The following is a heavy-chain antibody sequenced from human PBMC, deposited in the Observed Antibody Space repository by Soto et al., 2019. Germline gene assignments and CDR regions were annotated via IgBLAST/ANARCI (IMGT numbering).Heavy chain of an antibody. D-gene: IGHD3-22*01. CDR2: VYYAGTT. CDR3: ARLGAYYQALDS. V-gene: IGHV4-59*08. J-gene: IGHJ4*02. Sequence: QIQLQESGPGLVKPSETLSLSCTVSDGSITPNYYTWVRQPPGKGLEWIGYVYYAGTTTYHPSLKRRVTISIDTSKNEVSLKLTSVTAADTAVYYCARLGAYYQALDSWGQGTLVTVSS. CDR1: DGSITPNY.